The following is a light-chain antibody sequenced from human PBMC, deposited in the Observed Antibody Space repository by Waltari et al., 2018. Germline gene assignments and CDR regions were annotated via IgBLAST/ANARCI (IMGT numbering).Light chain of an antibody. Sequence: QSALTQPASVSGSPGQSITISCTGTSSAVGGYNLVSWYQQHPGHSPKLMIYEGSKRPSGVSNRFSGSKSGNTASLTISGLQAEDEADYYCCSYAGIGTLYVFGTGTKVTVL. CDR1: SSAVGGYNL. CDR2: EGS. V-gene: IGLV2-23*01. CDR3: CSYAGIGTLYV. J-gene: IGLJ1*01.